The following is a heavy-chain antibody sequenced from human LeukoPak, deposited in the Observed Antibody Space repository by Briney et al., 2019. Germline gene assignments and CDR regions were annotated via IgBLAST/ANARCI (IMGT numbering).Heavy chain of an antibody. CDR2: IYSGGST. CDR1: GFTVSSNY. V-gene: IGHV3-66*01. Sequence: GGSLRLSCAASGFTVSSNYMSWVRQAPGKGLEWVSVIYSGGSTYYADSVKGRFTISRDNSKNTLYLQMNSLRAEDTAVYYCARNTLFNYYYYYYMDVWGKGTTVTISS. CDR3: ARNTLFNYYYYYYMDV. J-gene: IGHJ6*03. D-gene: IGHD2-2*02.